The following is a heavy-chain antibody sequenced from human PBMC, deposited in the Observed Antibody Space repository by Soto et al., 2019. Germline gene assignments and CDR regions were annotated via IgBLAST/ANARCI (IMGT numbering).Heavy chain of an antibody. CDR1: GYTFTSYY. D-gene: IGHD3-22*01. CDR3: ARGRGGGYQPTGYFDY. V-gene: IGHV1-46*01. Sequence: ASVKVSCKASGYTFTSYYMHWVRQAPGQGLEWMGIINPSGGSTSYAQKFQGRVTMTRDTSTSTVYMELSSLRSEDAAVYYCARGRGGGYQPTGYFDYWGQGTLVTVSS. J-gene: IGHJ4*02. CDR2: INPSGGST.